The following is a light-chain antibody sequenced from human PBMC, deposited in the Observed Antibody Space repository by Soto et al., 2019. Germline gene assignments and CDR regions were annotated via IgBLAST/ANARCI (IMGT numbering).Light chain of an antibody. V-gene: IGKV1-39*01. CDR3: QQSYSIPGT. Sequence: DIQMTQSPSSLSASVGDRVTIICRASQNINNFLNWYQQTSGKAPKLLIDGASTVEDGVPSRFSGSGSGTSFTLTISSLQPEDSANYYCQQSYSIPGTFGRGTKLEIK. CDR1: QNINNF. CDR2: GAS. J-gene: IGKJ2*02.